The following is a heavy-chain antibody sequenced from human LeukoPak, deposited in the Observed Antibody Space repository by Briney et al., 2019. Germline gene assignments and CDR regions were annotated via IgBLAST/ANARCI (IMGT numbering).Heavy chain of an antibody. CDR2: ISYSGGST. V-gene: IGHV3-23*01. CDR3: AKDARRTNGWYFFDY. CDR1: GFTFTYFA. Sequence: PGGSLRLSCAASGFTFTYFAMTWVRQAPGKGLEWVSTISYSGGSTYYADSVKGRFTISRDNSKNTLFLQMNSLRAEDTAVYYCAKDARRTNGWYFFDYWGQGTLVTVSS. J-gene: IGHJ4*02. D-gene: IGHD6-19*01.